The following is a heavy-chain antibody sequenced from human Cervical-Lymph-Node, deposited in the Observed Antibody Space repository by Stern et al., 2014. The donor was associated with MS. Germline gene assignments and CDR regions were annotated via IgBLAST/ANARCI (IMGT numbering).Heavy chain of an antibody. V-gene: IGHV4-31*03. CDR1: GGSLSSGGYY. Sequence: VQLVESGPGLVKPSQTLSLTCTVSGGSLSSGGYYWSRIRQHPGKGLEWIGYINFSGTTDYNPSLKSRVTISVDTSKSQFSLRLTSVTVADTAVYYCARDLFWGWFDTWGQGTLVTVSS. CDR2: INFSGTT. J-gene: IGHJ5*02. D-gene: IGHD3-16*01. CDR3: ARDLFWGWFDT.